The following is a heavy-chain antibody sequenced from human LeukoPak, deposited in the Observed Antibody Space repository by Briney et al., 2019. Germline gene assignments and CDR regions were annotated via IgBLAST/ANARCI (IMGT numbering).Heavy chain of an antibody. CDR2: INPNSGGI. D-gene: IGHD2-2*01. V-gene: IGHV1-2*02. J-gene: IGHJ6*02. CDR1: GYTFTGYY. CDR3: ARGAGGGTSFMDV. Sequence: AASVKVSCKASGYTFTGYYMHWVRQAPGQGLEWMGWINPNSGGINYAQKFQGRVTMTRDTSISTAYMELSRLRSDDTAVYYCARGAGGGTSFMDVWGQGTTVTVSS.